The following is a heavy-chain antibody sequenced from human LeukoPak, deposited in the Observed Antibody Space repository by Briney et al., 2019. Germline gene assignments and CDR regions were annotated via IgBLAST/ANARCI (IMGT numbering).Heavy chain of an antibody. CDR1: GFTFSSYG. J-gene: IGHJ4*02. CDR3: ARTRDSSGYYAPFDY. Sequence: WGSLRLSCAASGFTFSSYGMHWVRQAPGKGLEWVAVIWYDGSNKYYADSVKGRFTISRDNSKNTLYLQMNSLRAEDTAVYYCARTRDSSGYYAPFDYWGQGTLVTVSS. V-gene: IGHV3-33*01. D-gene: IGHD3-22*01. CDR2: IWYDGSNK.